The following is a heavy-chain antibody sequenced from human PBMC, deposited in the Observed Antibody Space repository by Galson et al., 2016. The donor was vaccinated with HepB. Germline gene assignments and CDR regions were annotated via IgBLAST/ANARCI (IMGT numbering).Heavy chain of an antibody. V-gene: IGHV5-51*01. Sequence: QSGAEVKKSGESLKISCKGSGYSFTDYWIGWVRQMPGKGLEWMGIIYPGDSDTRYSPSFQGQVTLSADKTINTAYLQWSSLKASGTAMYYWARRSGGSLDYWGQGTLVTVSS. J-gene: IGHJ4*02. D-gene: IGHD4-23*01. CDR3: ARRSGGSLDY. CDR2: IYPGDSDT. CDR1: GYSFTDYW.